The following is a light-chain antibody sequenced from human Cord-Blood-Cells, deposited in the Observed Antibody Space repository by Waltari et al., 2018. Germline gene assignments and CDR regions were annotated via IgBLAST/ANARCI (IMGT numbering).Light chain of an antibody. V-gene: IGKV1-39*01. Sequence: DIQMTQSPSSLSASVGDRVTITCRASQSISSYLNWYQQKPGKAPKHLIYAASSVQSGVPSRFSGSGSGTDFTLTISSLQPEDFATYYCQQSYSTLTFGGGTKVEIK. CDR1: QSISSY. CDR3: QQSYSTLT. J-gene: IGKJ4*01. CDR2: AAS.